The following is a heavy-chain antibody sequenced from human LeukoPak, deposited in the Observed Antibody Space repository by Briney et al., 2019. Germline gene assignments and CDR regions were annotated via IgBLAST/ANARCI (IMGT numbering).Heavy chain of an antibody. CDR3: ARGDYETHGYQTR. D-gene: IGHD3-22*01. Sequence: ASVEVSCMASGYIFTSYVLHWVRQAPGQGLEWMGWINTNTGNPTYAQGFTGRFVFSLDTSVSTAYLQISSLKADDTAMYYCARGDYETHGYQTRWGQGTLVTVSS. V-gene: IGHV7-4-1*02. CDR2: INTNTGNP. CDR1: GYIFTSYV. J-gene: IGHJ4*02.